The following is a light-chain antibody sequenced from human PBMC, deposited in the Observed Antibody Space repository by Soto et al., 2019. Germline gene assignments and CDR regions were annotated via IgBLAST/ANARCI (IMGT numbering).Light chain of an antibody. J-gene: IGLJ2*01. CDR3: CSYAGSSTFPGRV. CDR1: SSDVGGYNY. CDR2: DVS. V-gene: IGLV2-14*03. Sequence: QSALTQPASVSGSPGQSITISCTGTSSDVGGYNYVSWYQQHPGKAPKLMIYDVSNRPSGVSNRFSGSKSGNTASLTISGLQAEDEADYYCCSYAGSSTFPGRVFGGGTKLTVL.